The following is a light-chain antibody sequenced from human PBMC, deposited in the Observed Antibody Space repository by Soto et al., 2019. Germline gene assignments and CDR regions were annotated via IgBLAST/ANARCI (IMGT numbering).Light chain of an antibody. CDR1: QNIRGF. V-gene: IGKV1-39*01. CDR3: QQSYNAPYI. J-gene: IGKJ2*01. Sequence: DIQMTQSPSSLSASVGDRVTMTCRASQNIRGFLNWYQQKPGRAPRVLIYSASTLESGVPSRFSGSRSGTKFTLTISSLHTEDFAIYSWQQSYNAPYIFGQGTKLEIK. CDR2: SAS.